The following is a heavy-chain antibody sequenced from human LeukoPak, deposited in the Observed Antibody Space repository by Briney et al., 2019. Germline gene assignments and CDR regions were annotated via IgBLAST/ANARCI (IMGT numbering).Heavy chain of an antibody. V-gene: IGHV4-39*07. J-gene: IGHJ6*02. CDR2: IFYSGST. Sequence: SETLSLACTVSGGSVISGSSYWGWIRQPPGKGLEWIGNIFYSGSTYYNPSLQSRVTISLDTSQNQFSLTLNSVAAADTAVYYCARAHSIASYYYGVDVWGQGTTVTVSS. CDR3: ARAHSIASYYYGVDV. D-gene: IGHD6-13*01. CDR1: GGSVISGSSY.